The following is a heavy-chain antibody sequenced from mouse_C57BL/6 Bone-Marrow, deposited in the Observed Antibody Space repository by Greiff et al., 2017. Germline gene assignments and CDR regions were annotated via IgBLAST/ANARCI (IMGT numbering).Heavy chain of an antibody. D-gene: IGHD1-1*01. CDR1: GYTFTDYE. V-gene: IGHV1-15*01. CDR2: IDPETGGT. Sequence: VKLMESGAELVRPGASVTLSCKASGYTFTDYEMHWVKQTPVHGLEWIGAIDPETGGTAYNQKFKGKAILTADKSSSTAYMELRSLTSEDSAVYYCTRVDYYGSSLYYFDYWGQGTTLTVSS. CDR3: TRVDYYGSSLYYFDY. J-gene: IGHJ2*01.